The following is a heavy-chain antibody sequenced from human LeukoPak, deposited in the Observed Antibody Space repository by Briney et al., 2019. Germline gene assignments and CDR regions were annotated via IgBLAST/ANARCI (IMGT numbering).Heavy chain of an antibody. CDR2: MYFSGIT. J-gene: IGHJ4*02. V-gene: IGHV4-31*03. CDR3: ARDGYSSSSYFDY. D-gene: IGHD6-6*01. CDR1: GVSISSGGDY. Sequence: SQTLSVTCTVSGVSISSGGDYWSWIRQHPGKGLEWMGYMYFSGITSYNTSLKSRVTISVGTSKNQFSLKLSSVTAADTAVYYCARDGYSSSSYFDYWGQGTLVTVSS.